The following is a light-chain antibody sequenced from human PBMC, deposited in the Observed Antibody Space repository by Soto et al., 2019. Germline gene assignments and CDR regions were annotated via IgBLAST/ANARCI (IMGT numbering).Light chain of an antibody. CDR3: QQYGSSSWT. J-gene: IGKJ1*01. CDR2: GAS. CDR1: QSVSNSY. V-gene: IGKV3-20*01. Sequence: EIVLTQSPGTLSLSPGERVTLSCRASQSVSNSYLAWFQQKPGQAPRLLIYGASSRATGIPDRFSGSESGTDFTLTISRLEPEDFAVYYCQQYGSSSWTFGQGTKVEIK.